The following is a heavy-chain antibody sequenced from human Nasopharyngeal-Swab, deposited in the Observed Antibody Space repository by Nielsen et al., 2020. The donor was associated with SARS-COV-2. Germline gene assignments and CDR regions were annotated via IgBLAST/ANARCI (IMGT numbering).Heavy chain of an antibody. CDR1: EFTFSNYR. CDR2: ISSSSSYI. Sequence: GGSLRLSCAASEFTFSNYRMNWVRQAPGKGLEWVSSISSSSSYIYYADSVKGRFTISRDNAKNLLYLQMNSLRAEDTAVYYCAKDFSIDSSSAWVYSYYHMDVWGKGTTVTVSS. V-gene: IGHV3-21*06. CDR3: AKDFSIDSSSAWVYSYYHMDV. J-gene: IGHJ6*03. D-gene: IGHD6-6*01.